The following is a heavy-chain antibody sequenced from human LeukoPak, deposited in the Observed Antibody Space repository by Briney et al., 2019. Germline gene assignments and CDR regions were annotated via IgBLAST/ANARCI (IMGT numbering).Heavy chain of an antibody. D-gene: IGHD3-22*01. J-gene: IGHJ6*02. CDR2: INPNSGGT. Sequence: ASVKVSCKASGYTFTGYYMHWVRQAPGQGLEWMGRINPNSGGTKYGQKLQGRVTMTRDTSISTAYMELSRLRSDDTAVYYCARDQAPYYYDSSGFSPMDVWGQGTTVTVSS. CDR1: GYTFTGYY. V-gene: IGHV1-2*06. CDR3: ARDQAPYYYDSSGFSPMDV.